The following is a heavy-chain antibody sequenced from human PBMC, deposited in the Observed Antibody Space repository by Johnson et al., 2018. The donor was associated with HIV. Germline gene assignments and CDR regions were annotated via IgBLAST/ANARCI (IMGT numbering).Heavy chain of an antibody. J-gene: IGHJ3*02. Sequence: VQLVESGGGVVRPGGSLRLSCAASGFTFDDYGMSWVRQAPGKGLEWVSGINWNGGRIGYADSVKGRFIISRDNAKNSVDLQMNSLRAEDTAVYYCARALADGWFSYDVFDIWGQGTMVTVSS. CDR1: GFTFDDYG. CDR3: ARALADGWFSYDVFDI. D-gene: IGHD3-10*01. CDR2: INWNGGRI. V-gene: IGHV3-20*04.